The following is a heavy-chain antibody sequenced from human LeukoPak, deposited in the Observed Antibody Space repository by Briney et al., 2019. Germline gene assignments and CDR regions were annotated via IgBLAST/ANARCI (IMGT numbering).Heavy chain of an antibody. Sequence: GGSLRLSCAASGLTFSRYAMSWVRQAPGKGLEWVSTISGCGGGTYNADSVKGRFTISRDNSQNTLYLQMNSLRAEDTAIYYCAKTGSYDGYSIYFDHWGQGTLVTVSS. CDR2: ISGCGGGT. J-gene: IGHJ4*02. CDR3: AKTGSYDGYSIYFDH. D-gene: IGHD5-24*01. CDR1: GLTFSRYA. V-gene: IGHV3-23*01.